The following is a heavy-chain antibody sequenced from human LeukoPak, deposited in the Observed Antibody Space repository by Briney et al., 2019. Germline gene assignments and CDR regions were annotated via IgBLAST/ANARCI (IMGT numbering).Heavy chain of an antibody. Sequence: PSQTLSLTCSVSGGSISSGSYYWSWIRQPAGKGLEWIGRIYTSGSTNYYPSLKSRVTMSFDASNNQFSLRLSSVTAADTAVYYCARVTTGGYYNYRGQGTLVTVSS. V-gene: IGHV4-61*02. J-gene: IGHJ4*02. CDR3: ARVTTGGYYNY. D-gene: IGHD3-22*01. CDR2: IYTSGST. CDR1: GGSISSGSYY.